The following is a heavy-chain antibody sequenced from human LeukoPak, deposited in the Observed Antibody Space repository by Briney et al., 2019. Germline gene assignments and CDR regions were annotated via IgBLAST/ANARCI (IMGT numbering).Heavy chain of an antibody. V-gene: IGHV3-23*01. CDR2: ISGGGGGT. CDR3: ARTPYYDAMDV. Sequence: GGPLRLSCEASGFTFSSYAMTWVRQAPGKGLDWVSAISGGGGGTYYADSVKGRFTISRDNAKNTLYLQTSSLRAEDTAVYYCARTPYYDAMDVWGQGTTVTVSS. J-gene: IGHJ6*02. CDR1: GFTFSSYA.